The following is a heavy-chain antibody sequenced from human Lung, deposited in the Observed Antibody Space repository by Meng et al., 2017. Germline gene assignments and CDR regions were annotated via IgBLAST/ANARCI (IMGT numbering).Heavy chain of an antibody. V-gene: IGHV1-2*06. J-gene: IGHJ4*01. Sequence: QVQLVQSGAEVKKPGASVKVSCKPSGYNFPDYYIHWVRRAPGQGLEWMGRIDPKTGDTHYPLKFQGRVTMTGDTSISTAYMELSGLRSDDTAMYYCARDEDISAAGKLFGDYWGHGTLVTVSS. CDR3: ARDEDISAAGKLFGDY. CDR2: IDPKTGDT. D-gene: IGHD6-13*01. CDR1: GYNFPDYY.